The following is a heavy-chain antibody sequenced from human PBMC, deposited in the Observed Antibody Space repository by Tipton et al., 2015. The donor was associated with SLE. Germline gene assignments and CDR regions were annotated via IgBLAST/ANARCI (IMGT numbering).Heavy chain of an antibody. D-gene: IGHD5-18*01. V-gene: IGHV1-18*01. CDR3: ARVRVDTAMGVFDF. CDR2: ISTYNGNT. Sequence: QVQLVQSGVEVKKPGASVRVSCKASGYTFTTYGISWVRQAPGQGLEWMGWISTYNGNTNYAQKLQGRVTMTSDTSTSTAYMELRSLRSDDTASYYCARVRVDTAMGVFDFWGQGTLVTVSS. CDR1: GYTFTTYG. J-gene: IGHJ4*02.